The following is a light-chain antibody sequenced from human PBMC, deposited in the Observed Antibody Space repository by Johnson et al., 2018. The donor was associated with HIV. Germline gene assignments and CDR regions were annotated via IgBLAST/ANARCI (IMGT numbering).Light chain of an antibody. V-gene: IGLV1-51*01. CDR3: GTWDSSLSAYV. Sequence: QSVLTQPPSVSAAPGQKVTISCSGSSSNIGNNYVSWYQQLLGTAPKVLIYDNNKRPSGIPDRFSGSKSGTSATLGITGLQTGDEADYYCGTWDSSLSAYVIGAGTKVTVL. CDR2: DNN. CDR1: SSNIGNNY. J-gene: IGLJ1*01.